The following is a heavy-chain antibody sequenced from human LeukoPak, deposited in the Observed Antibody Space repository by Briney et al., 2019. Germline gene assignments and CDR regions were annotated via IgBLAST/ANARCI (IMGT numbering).Heavy chain of an antibody. CDR3: TTDRAPPYCSSTSCYYNRFDP. D-gene: IGHD2-2*01. Sequence: GGSLRLSCAASGFTFSNAWMSWVRQAPGKGLEWVGRIKSKTDGGTTDYAAPVKGRFTISRDDSKNTLYLQMNSLKTEDTAVYYCTTDRAPPYCSSTSCYYNRFDPWGQGTLVTVSS. V-gene: IGHV3-15*01. J-gene: IGHJ5*02. CDR2: IKSKTDGGTT. CDR1: GFTFSNAW.